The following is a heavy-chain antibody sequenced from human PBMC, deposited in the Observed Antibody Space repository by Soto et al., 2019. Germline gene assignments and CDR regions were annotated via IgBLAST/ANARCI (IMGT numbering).Heavy chain of an antibody. Sequence: QVQLVESGGGVVQPGRSLRLSCAASGFTFSSYAMHWVRQAPGKGLEWVAVISHDGSNKYYADSVKGRFTISRDNSKNTLYLQMNSLRAEDTAVYYCASSYDSSGYYLYYYYGMDVWGQGTTVTVSS. J-gene: IGHJ6*02. D-gene: IGHD3-22*01. V-gene: IGHV3-30-3*01. CDR2: ISHDGSNK. CDR3: ASSYDSSGYYLYYYYGMDV. CDR1: GFTFSSYA.